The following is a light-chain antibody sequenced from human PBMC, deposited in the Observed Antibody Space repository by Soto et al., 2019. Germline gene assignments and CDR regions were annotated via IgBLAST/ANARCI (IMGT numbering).Light chain of an antibody. CDR2: AAS. Sequence: EIQLTQSPDSVSVSVGDRVSITCRASQAVSNCLDSYQQKPGSAPTRLIYAASSSQSAVSPIFSGSGCGTACTLTTSSRQAAEFVAYYCQQSYTSPPTTFGQGTRLEIK. CDR3: QQSYTSPPTT. V-gene: IGKV1D-12*01. J-gene: IGKJ5*01. CDR1: QAVSNC.